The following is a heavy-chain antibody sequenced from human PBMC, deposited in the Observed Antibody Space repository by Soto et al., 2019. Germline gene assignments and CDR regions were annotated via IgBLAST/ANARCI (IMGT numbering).Heavy chain of an antibody. CDR2: IIPIFGTA. D-gene: IGHD2-15*01. Sequence: PSVKVSCKASGGTFSSYAISWERQAPGQGLEWMGGIIPIFGTANYAQKFQGRVTITADESTSTAYMELSSLRSEDTAVYYCARRAVVSINHDAFDIWGQGTMVTVSS. CDR1: GGTFSSYA. CDR3: ARRAVVSINHDAFDI. J-gene: IGHJ3*02. V-gene: IGHV1-69*13.